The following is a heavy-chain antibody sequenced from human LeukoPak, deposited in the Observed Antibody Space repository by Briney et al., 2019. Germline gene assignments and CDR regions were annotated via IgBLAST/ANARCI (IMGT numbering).Heavy chain of an antibody. D-gene: IGHD4-17*01. CDR2: ISDGSDST. Sequence: PGGSLRLSCAASGFTFRNYAMNWVRQAPGKGLEWVSAISDGSDSTYYVDSVKGRFTISRDNSKNTLYLQMSSLRAEDTAVYYCAIDPNGDYIGAFDFWGQGTMVTVSS. J-gene: IGHJ3*01. V-gene: IGHV3-23*01. CDR3: AIDPNGDYIGAFDF. CDR1: GFTFRNYA.